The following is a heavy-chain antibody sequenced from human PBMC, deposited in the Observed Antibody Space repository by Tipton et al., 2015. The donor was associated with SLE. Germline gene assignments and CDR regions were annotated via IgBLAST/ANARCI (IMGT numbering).Heavy chain of an antibody. J-gene: IGHJ4*02. D-gene: IGHD2-2*01. Sequence: TLSLTCTVSSDSLSRNTYSWGWIRQPPGKGLEWIGSISHSGTINYNPSLKSRVTISVDTSKNQFSLKLTSVTAADTAMYYCARDKAYPGSPGDYWGQGTLVTVSS. CDR1: SDSLSRNTYS. CDR3: ARDKAYPGSPGDY. CDR2: ISHSGTI. V-gene: IGHV4-39*07.